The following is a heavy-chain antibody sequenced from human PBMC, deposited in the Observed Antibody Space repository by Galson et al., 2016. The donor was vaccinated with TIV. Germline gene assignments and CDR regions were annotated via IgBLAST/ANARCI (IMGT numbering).Heavy chain of an antibody. V-gene: IGHV3-33*01. Sequence: SLRLSCAASGLTFSSYGMHWVRQAPGKGLEWVAGIWYDGSKKNYADSVKGRFTISRDNSKKTVYLQMDSLRAEDTAVYYCARDQNYYDSSGYHLGRWDGGFDIWGQGTMVTVSS. D-gene: IGHD3-22*01. CDR3: ARDQNYYDSSGYHLGRWDGGFDI. J-gene: IGHJ3*02. CDR1: GLTFSSYG. CDR2: IWYDGSKK.